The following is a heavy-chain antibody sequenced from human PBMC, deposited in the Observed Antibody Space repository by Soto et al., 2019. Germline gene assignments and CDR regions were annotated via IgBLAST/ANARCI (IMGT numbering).Heavy chain of an antibody. J-gene: IGHJ4*02. V-gene: IGHV3-21*06. CDR3: ARESEDLTSNFDY. Sequence: XGSLRLSCAASGFTLTRYSMNWVRQAPGKGLEWVSSISSTTHYIYYADSMRGRFTISRDNAKNAVYLEMNSLRAEDTAVYYCARESEDLTSNFDYWGQGTLVTVSS. CDR2: ISSTTHYI. CDR1: GFTLTRYS.